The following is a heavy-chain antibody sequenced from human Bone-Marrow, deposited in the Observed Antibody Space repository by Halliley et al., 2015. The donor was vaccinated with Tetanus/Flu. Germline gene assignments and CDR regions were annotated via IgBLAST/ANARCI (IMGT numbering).Heavy chain of an antibody. CDR1: GGSISSHY. Sequence: TLSLTCTVSGGSISSHYWSWIRQPPGKGLEYNGYIYHTGNTNYFPSLKSRVTMSLDTSSNRFFLELTSVTAADTALYYCAIAPYRPYSSEWFFDNWCRGSLFSVSS. CDR2: IYHTGNT. V-gene: IGHV4-59*11. CDR3: AIAPYRPYSSEWFFDN. D-gene: IGHD2-15*01. J-gene: IGHJ2*01.